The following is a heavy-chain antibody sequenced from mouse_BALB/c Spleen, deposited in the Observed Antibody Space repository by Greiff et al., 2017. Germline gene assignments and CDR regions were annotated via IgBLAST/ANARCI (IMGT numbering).Heavy chain of an antibody. CDR1: GYSITSDYA. CDR2: ISYSGST. V-gene: IGHV3-2*02. D-gene: IGHD2-1*01. J-gene: IGHJ3*01. CDR3: ARFPYGNEAY. Sequence: EVQLVESGPGLVKPSQSLSLTCTVTGYSITSDYAWNWIRQFPGNKLEWMGYISYSGSTSYNPSLKSRISITRDTSKNQFFLQLNSVTTEDTATYYCARFPYGNEAYWGQGTLVTVSA.